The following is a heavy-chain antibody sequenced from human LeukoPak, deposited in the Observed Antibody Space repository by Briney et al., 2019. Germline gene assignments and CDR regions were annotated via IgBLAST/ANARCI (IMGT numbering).Heavy chain of an antibody. Sequence: SETLSLTCALYGGSFNGYYWSAIRQPPGKGLEWIGEINHSGSSNYNPPLKSRVTISVDTSKNQFSLKLTSETAADTAVYYCPTKPGGYCSNNTCYGDAPWGQGTLVTVSS. CDR2: INHSGSS. J-gene: IGHJ5*02. CDR3: PTKPGGYCSNNTCYGDAP. D-gene: IGHD2-2*01. CDR1: GGSFNGYY. V-gene: IGHV4-34*01.